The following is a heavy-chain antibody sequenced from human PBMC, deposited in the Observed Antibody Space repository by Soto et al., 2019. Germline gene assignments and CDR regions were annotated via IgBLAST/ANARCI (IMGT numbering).Heavy chain of an antibody. Sequence: QVQLVQSGAEVKKPGASVKVSCKASGYTFISYGISWVRQAPGQGLEWMGWISGYNGNTKYAQKLQGRVTMTTDTPSCTAYMELRGLTSADTAVYCCARDPAAQIVDNWGQGTMVTVSS. V-gene: IGHV1-18*01. CDR3: ARDPAAQIVDN. CDR1: GYTFISYG. D-gene: IGHD3-22*01. CDR2: ISGYNGNT. J-gene: IGHJ4*02.